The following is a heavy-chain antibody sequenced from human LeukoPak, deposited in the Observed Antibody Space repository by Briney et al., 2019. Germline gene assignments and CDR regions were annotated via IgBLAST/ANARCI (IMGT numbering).Heavy chain of an antibody. CDR2: IKQDESEK. V-gene: IGHV3-7*01. CDR1: GFTFSNYW. D-gene: IGHD6-6*01. J-gene: IGHJ4*02. Sequence: PGGSLRLSCAASGFTFSNYWMTWVRQAPGKGLEWVANIKQDESEKYYVDSVKGRFTISRDNAKNSLYLQMNSRRVEDTAVYYCARPARQSDFWGQGTLVTVSS. CDR3: ARPARQSDF.